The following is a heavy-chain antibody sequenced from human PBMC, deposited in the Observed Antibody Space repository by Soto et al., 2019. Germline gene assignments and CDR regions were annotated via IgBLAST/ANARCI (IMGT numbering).Heavy chain of an antibody. CDR3: ARDLGRALVGFYYGLDV. D-gene: IGHD1-1*01. CDR1: RFSFSNFW. CDR2: INEDGTEK. V-gene: IGHV3-7*01. J-gene: IGHJ6*02. Sequence: VGSLRLSCAASRFSFSNFWMTWVRQAPGKALEWVANINEDGTEKHHVDSVEGRFTISRDNAKNLLFLQMYGLRVEDTAVYYCARDLGRALVGFYYGLDVWGQGTTVTVSS.